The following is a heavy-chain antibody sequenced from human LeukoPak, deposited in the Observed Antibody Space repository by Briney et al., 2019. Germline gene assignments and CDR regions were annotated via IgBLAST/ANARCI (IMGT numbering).Heavy chain of an antibody. V-gene: IGHV1-69*05. CDR2: IIPIFGTA. J-gene: IGHJ4*02. D-gene: IGHD3-10*01. Sequence: ASVKVSCKASGCTFSSYAISWVRQAPGQGLEWMGGIIPIFGTANYAQKFQGRVTITTDESTSTAYMELSSLRSEDTAVYYCATYYGSGRSQGYFDYWGQGTLVTVSS. CDR3: ATYYGSGRSQGYFDY. CDR1: GCTFSSYA.